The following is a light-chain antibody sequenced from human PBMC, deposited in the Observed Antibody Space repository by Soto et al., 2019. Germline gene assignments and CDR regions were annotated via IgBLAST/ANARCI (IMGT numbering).Light chain of an antibody. J-gene: IGKJ4*01. Sequence: DIQVTQSPSSVSASVGDRVTITCRTGQDIGTWLAWYQHTPGRAPKLLISTASTLQSGVPSRFSGRGSGTEITLTISSLQPEDFATYYCQQAHSFPLTFGGGTKVEIK. V-gene: IGKV1D-12*01. CDR1: QDIGTW. CDR3: QQAHSFPLT. CDR2: TAS.